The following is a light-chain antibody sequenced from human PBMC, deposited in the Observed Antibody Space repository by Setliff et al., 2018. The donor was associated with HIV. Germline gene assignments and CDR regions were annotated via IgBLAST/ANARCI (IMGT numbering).Light chain of an antibody. V-gene: IGLV1-47*01. CDR1: ASNIGSSF. Sequence: QSVLTQPSSVSGTPGQNVTISCSGSASNIGSSFVHWYRQVAGTTPQLLIYRDDQRPSGVPDRFSGSKSGTSASLAITGLRSDDEADYYCATWDDSLGGLYVFASGTKGTVL. J-gene: IGLJ1*01. CDR3: ATWDDSLGGLYV. CDR2: RDD.